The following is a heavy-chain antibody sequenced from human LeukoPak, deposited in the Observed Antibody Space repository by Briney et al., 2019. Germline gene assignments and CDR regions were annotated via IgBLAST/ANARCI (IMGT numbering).Heavy chain of an antibody. CDR1: GGSVSNVNYH. CDR2: IYYSGST. D-gene: IGHD7-27*01. CDR3: ARDPTGANWFDP. Sequence: PSETLSLTCTVSGGSVSNVNYHWGWIRQPPGKGLEWIGSIYYSGSTFYKPSLKSRVTISIDTSKNQFSLKLSSVTAADTAVYYCARDPTGANWFDPWGQGTLVTVSS. J-gene: IGHJ5*02. V-gene: IGHV4-39*07.